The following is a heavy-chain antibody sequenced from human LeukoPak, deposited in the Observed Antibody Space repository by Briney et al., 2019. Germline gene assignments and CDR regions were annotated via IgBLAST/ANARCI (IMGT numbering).Heavy chain of an antibody. CDR1: GYTFTGYY. CDR3: ARGAYYDGSGSDY. D-gene: IGHD3-22*01. Sequence: ASVKVSCKASGYTFTGYYMHWVRQAPGQGLEGMGWINPNSGGTNYAQKFQGRVTMTRDTSISTAYMELSRLRSDDTAVYYCARGAYYDGSGSDYWGQGTLVTVSS. CDR2: INPNSGGT. V-gene: IGHV1-2*02. J-gene: IGHJ4*02.